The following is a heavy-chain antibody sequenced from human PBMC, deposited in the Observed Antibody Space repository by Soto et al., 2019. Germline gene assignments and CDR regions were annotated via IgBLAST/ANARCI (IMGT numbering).Heavy chain of an antibody. D-gene: IGHD5-18*01. CDR3: ARDSGYSYGFYYYYGMDV. V-gene: IGHV3-7*01. CDR2: IKQDRSEK. Sequence: GGSLRLSCAASGFTFSSYWMSWVRQAPGKGLEWVANIKQDRSEKYYVDSVKGRFTISRDNAKNSLYLQMNSLRAEDTAVYYCARDSGYSYGFYYYYGMDVWGQGTTVTVSS. CDR1: GFTFSSYW. J-gene: IGHJ6*02.